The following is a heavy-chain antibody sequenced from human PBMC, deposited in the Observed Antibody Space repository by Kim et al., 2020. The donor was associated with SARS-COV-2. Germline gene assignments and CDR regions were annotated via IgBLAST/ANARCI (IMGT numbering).Heavy chain of an antibody. CDR2: ISDASAST. Sequence: GGSLRLSCAASGFTFSTYAMSWVRQAPGKGLEWVASISDASASTMYADSVKGRFTISRDNSKNTVYLQMNSLRAEDTAVYYCAKQGGNWNYEADWGRGP. CDR1: GFTFSTYA. D-gene: IGHD1-7*01. CDR3: AKQGGNWNYEAD. V-gene: IGHV3-23*01. J-gene: IGHJ4*02.